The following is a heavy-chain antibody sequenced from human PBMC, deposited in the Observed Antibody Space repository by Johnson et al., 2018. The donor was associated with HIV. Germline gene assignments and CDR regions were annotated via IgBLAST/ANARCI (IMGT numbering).Heavy chain of an antibody. V-gene: IGHV3-30*14. CDR1: GFTFSSYA. J-gene: IGHJ3*01. Sequence: QVQLVESGGGVVRPGGSLRLSCAASGFTFSSYAMYWVRQAPGKGLEWVAVISYDGSNKYYADSVKGRFTISRDNSKNTLYLQMNSLRAEDTAVYYCARDREYAFDVWGPGTMVTVSS. CDR3: ARDREYAFDV. CDR2: ISYDGSNK.